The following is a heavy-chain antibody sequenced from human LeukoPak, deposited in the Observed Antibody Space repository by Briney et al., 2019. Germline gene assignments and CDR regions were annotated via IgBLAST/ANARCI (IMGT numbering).Heavy chain of an antibody. CDR1: GYTFTGYY. J-gene: IGHJ3*02. V-gene: IGHV1-2*02. D-gene: IGHD2-2*01. Sequence: ASVKVSCKASGYTFTGYYMHWVRQAPGQGLEWMGWINPNSGGTNYAQKFQGRVTMTRDTSISTAYMELSRLRSDDTAVYYCGTVVEPAALRDAFDIWGQGTMVTVSS. CDR2: INPNSGGT. CDR3: GTVVEPAALRDAFDI.